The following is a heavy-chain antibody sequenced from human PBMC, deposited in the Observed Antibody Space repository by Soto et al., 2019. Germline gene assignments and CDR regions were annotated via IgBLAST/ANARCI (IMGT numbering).Heavy chain of an antibody. CDR3: ARGVGSSPPQY. CDR1: GGSISVYY. D-gene: IGHD1-26*01. V-gene: IGHV4-59*01. Sequence: PSETLSLTCTISGGSISVYYWSWIRQTAGQGLEWIGYIYASGSPYYNPSLRSRVTISADTSKNQISLKLTSPTAADTAVYYCARGVGSSPPQYWRRGTLVTVSS. J-gene: IGHJ4*02. CDR2: IYASGSP.